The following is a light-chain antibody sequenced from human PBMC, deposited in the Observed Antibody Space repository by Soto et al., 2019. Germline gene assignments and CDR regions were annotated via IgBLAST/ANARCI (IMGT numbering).Light chain of an antibody. CDR1: QSVTIY. J-gene: IGKJ4*01. CDR2: AAS. Sequence: DIQMTQAPSSLSASVGDRVTITCRASQSVTIYLNWYQQKPGKAPKLLIYAASSLQSGVPSRFSGSGSGTDFTLTISSLQPEDSASYFCQQSISAPLTFGGGIKVEIK. V-gene: IGKV1-39*01. CDR3: QQSISAPLT.